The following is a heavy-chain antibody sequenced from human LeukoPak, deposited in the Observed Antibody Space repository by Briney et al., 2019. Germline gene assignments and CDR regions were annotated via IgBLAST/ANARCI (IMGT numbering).Heavy chain of an antibody. CDR1: GATVSDFY. J-gene: IGHJ4*02. CDR3: ARGGDIAVAGIIDY. Sequence: SETLSLTCNVSGATVSDFYWTWIRQPPGKGLEWIGYMFYNGRTNYNPSLESRVTISVHTSKNQFSLKLTSVTAADTALYYCARGGDIAVAGIIDYWGQGTRVIVSS. D-gene: IGHD6-19*01. V-gene: IGHV4-59*08. CDR2: MFYNGRT.